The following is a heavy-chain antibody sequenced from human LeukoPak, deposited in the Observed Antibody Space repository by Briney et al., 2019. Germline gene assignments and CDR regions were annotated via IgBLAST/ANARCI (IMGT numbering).Heavy chain of an antibody. V-gene: IGHV3-66*02. J-gene: IGHJ5*02. CDR3: ARARIGTSGTKSNRWFDP. Sequence: PGGSLRLSCAASGFTVTTNYMTWVRQAPGKGLGWVSHIYAGGETFYADSVKGRFSVSRDKSSNTLYLQMNSLSAEDTAFYYCARARIGTSGTKSNRWFDPWGQGILVTVAS. CDR1: GFTVTTNY. D-gene: IGHD1-1*01. CDR2: IYAGGET.